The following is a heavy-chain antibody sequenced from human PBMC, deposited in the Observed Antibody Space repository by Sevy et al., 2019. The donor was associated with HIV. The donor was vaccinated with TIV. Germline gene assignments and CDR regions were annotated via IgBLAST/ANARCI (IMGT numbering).Heavy chain of an antibody. Sequence: GGSLRISCVGSGFRFGSQAMSWVRQAPGKGLEWVSGMSGRGDSRGYAHSVKGRFTISRDNSKNTVYLQMNSLTAEDTALYYCAKDVPDQSWYDDFWSGSPCFDFWGRGILVTVS. CDR2: MSGRGDSR. CDR3: AKDVPDQSWYDDFWSGSPCFDF. D-gene: IGHD3-3*01. J-gene: IGHJ4*01. V-gene: IGHV3-23*01. CDR1: GFRFGSQA.